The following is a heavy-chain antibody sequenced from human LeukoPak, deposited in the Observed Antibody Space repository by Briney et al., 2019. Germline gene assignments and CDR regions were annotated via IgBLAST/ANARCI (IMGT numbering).Heavy chain of an antibody. CDR1: GGSISNYY. CDR3: ARVQDFETRGYYLGY. CDR2: INHSGST. V-gene: IGHV4-34*01. J-gene: IGHJ4*01. Sequence: PSETLSLTCTVSGGSISNYYWNWIRQPPGKGLEWIGEINHSGSTNYNPSLKSRVTMSVDTFKNQFSLTLSSVTAADTAVYYCARVQDFETRGYYLGYWGHGTLVTVSS. D-gene: IGHD3-22*01.